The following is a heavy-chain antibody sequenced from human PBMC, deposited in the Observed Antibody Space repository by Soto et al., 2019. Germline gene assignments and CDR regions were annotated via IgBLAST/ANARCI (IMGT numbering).Heavy chain of an antibody. Sequence: ASVKVSCKASGYTFTGYYMHWVRQAPGQGLEWMGWINPNSGGTNYAQKFQSRVTMTRDTSISTAHMELSRLRSDDTAVYYCARDPPYPLSYFDYWGQGTLVTVSS. V-gene: IGHV1-2*02. CDR1: GYTFTGYY. CDR2: INPNSGGT. CDR3: ARDPPYPLSYFDY. D-gene: IGHD2-2*01. J-gene: IGHJ4*02.